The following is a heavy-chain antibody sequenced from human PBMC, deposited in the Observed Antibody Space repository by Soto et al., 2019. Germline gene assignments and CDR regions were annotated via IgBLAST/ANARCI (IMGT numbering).Heavy chain of an antibody. CDR1: GFTFRDYA. CDR2: VGGSGASA. J-gene: IGHJ4*02. D-gene: IGHD3-16*02. V-gene: IGHV3-23*01. CDR3: AKFRRIPPGGVIAVGLDS. Sequence: GGSLRLSCEASGFTFRDYAMSWVRQAPGKGLEWVSLVGGSGASAYYADSVLGRFTISRDNTKNTLYLQMKTLRAEDTAIYFCAKFRRIPPGGVIAVGLDSWGQGTLVTVSS.